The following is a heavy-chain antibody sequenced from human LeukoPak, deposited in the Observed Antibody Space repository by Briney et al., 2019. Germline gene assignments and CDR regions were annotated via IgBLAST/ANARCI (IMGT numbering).Heavy chain of an antibody. V-gene: IGHV3-21*01. CDR1: GFTFSSYS. CDR2: ISSSSSYI. J-gene: IGHJ6*03. D-gene: IGHD3-3*01. CDR3: ARDEWSGYYNGYYYYMDV. Sequence: GGSLRLSCAGSGFTFSSYSMNWVRQAPGKGLEWVSSISSSSSYIYYADSVKGRFTISRDNAKNSLYLQMNSLRAEDTAVYYCARDEWSGYYNGYYYYMDVWGKGTTVTVSS.